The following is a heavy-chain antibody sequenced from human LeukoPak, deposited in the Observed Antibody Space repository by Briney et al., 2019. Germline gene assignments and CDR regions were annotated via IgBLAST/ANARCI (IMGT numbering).Heavy chain of an antibody. D-gene: IGHD6-13*01. Sequence: PGGSPRLSCATSGFSFTAYTIPWVRQAPGEGPEWVALASGDGIHKQYAASVQGRFTISRDNSESTVYLEMNSLKDGDTGIYYCARAVSSSWYAAYWGHGTRVTVSS. CDR3: ARAVSSSWYAAY. J-gene: IGHJ4*01. CDR1: GFSFTAYT. V-gene: IGHV3-30*04. CDR2: ASGDGIHK.